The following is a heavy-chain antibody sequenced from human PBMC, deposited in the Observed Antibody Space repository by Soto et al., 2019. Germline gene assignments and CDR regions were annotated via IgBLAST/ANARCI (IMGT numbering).Heavy chain of an antibody. CDR1: GGTFSRDA. CDR2: IIPMFGTA. V-gene: IGHV1-69*01. CDR3: ARGVVVVAASQLGWFDP. D-gene: IGHD2-15*01. J-gene: IGHJ5*02. Sequence: QVQLVQSGAEVKNPGSSVKVSCKASGGTFSRDAISWVRQAPGQGLEWMGGIIPMFGTAKYVQKFQGRLTITAGESTTTAYMELRSLRSDDTAVYYCARGVVVVAASQLGWFDPWGQGTLVTVSS.